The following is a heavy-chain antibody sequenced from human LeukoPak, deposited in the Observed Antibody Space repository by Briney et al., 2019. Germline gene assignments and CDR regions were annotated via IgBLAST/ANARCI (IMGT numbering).Heavy chain of an antibody. CDR3: ARDPLDSSGLMNWFDP. CDR2: ISYDGINK. J-gene: IGHJ5*02. Sequence: GGSLRLPCAASGFTFSSYSMHWVRQAPGKGLEWVAVISYDGINKYYADSVKGRFTISRDNSKNMLYLQMNSLRTEDTAVYYCARDPLDSSGLMNWFDPWGQGTLVTVSS. V-gene: IGHV3-30-3*01. CDR1: GFTFSSYS. D-gene: IGHD3-22*01.